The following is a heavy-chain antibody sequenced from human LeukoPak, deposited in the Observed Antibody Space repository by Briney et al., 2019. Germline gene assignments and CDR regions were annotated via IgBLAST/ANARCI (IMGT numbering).Heavy chain of an antibody. V-gene: IGHV4-59*08. CDR3: ARHERDASLDHAFDI. J-gene: IGHJ3*02. Sequence: SETLSLTCTVSGGSISSYYWTWIRKPPGKGLEWIGYIYYSGSTSYNPSLKSRVTISVDTSKNQFSLMLSSVTAADTAVYYCARHERDASLDHAFDIWGQGTMVTVSS. CDR2: IYYSGST. D-gene: IGHD5-24*01. CDR1: GGSISSYY.